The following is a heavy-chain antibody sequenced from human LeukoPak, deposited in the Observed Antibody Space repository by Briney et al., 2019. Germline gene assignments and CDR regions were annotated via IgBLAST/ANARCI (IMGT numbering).Heavy chain of an antibody. D-gene: IGHD4-17*01. J-gene: IGHJ6*03. CDR2: ISGSGGTT. Sequence: GGSLRLSCAASGFTFSSYAMSWVRQAPGKGLEWVSAISGSGGTTYYADSVKGRFTISRDNSKTTLYLQMNSLRAEDTAIYYCAKNYGDDWTYYYYYMDVWGRGTTVTVSS. V-gene: IGHV3-23*01. CDR3: AKNYGDDWTYYYYYMDV. CDR1: GFTFSSYA.